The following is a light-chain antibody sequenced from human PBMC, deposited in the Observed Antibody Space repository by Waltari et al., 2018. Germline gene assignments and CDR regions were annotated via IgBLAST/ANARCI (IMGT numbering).Light chain of an antibody. J-gene: IGKJ5*01. V-gene: IGKV1-5*03. CDR3: QPYNSYSIM. Sequence: DIQMTQSPSTLSASVGDRVTITCRASQSISDWLAWYQQKPGKAPKLLIYKASSLESGVPSRFSGSGSGTKFTLTISSLQPDDFATYYCQPYNSYSIMFGQGTRLEIK. CDR1: QSISDW. CDR2: KAS.